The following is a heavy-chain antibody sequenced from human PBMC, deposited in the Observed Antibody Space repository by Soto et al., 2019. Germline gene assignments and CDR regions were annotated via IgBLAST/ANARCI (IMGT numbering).Heavy chain of an antibody. CDR3: ARSAV. Sequence: GGSLRLSCAVFGITFSSYWMSWVRQAPGKGPEWVANIKPDGSEAYYVDSVKGRFTISRDNAKNSLYLQMNSLRAEDTAVYYCARSAVWGQGTLVTVSS. V-gene: IGHV3-7*01. D-gene: IGHD2-2*01. CDR2: IKPDGSEA. CDR1: GITFSSYW. J-gene: IGHJ4*02.